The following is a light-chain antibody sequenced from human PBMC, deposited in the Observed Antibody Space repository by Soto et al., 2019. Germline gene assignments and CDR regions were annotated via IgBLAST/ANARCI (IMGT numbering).Light chain of an antibody. CDR2: GAS. CDR3: QQYGSSLRT. J-gene: IGKJ1*01. V-gene: IGKV3-20*01. Sequence: EIVLTQSPGTLSLSRGERATLSCRASQSVSSSYLAWYQQKPGQAPRLLIYGASSRATGIPDRFSGSGSGTDFTLTISRLEPEDFAVYYCQQYGSSLRTFGQGTKVDIK. CDR1: QSVSSSY.